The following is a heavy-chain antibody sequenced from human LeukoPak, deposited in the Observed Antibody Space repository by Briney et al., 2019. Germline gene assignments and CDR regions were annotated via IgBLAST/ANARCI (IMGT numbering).Heavy chain of an antibody. CDR1: GGSISSRSYY. CDR2: IYYSGST. V-gene: IGHV4-39*07. J-gene: IGHJ4*02. CDR3: ARDQRYYDFWSGYFDY. D-gene: IGHD3-3*01. Sequence: PSETLSLTCTVSGGSISSRSYYWGWIRQPPGKGLVWIGSIYYSGSTYYNPSLKSRVTISVDTSKNQFSLKLSSVTAADTAVYYCARDQRYYDFWSGYFDYWGQGTLVTVSS.